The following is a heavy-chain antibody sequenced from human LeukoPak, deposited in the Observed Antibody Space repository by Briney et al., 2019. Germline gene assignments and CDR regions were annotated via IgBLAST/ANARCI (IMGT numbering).Heavy chain of an antibody. CDR2: INHSGST. CDR1: GGSFSGYY. V-gene: IGHV4-34*01. D-gene: IGHD2-15*01. Sequence: SETLSLTCAVYGGSFSGYYWSWIRQPPGKGLEWIGEINHSGSTNYNPSLKSRVTISVDTSKNQFSLKLSSVTAADTAVYYCARLLRLSSHNWFDPWGQGTLVTVSS. CDR3: ARLLRLSSHNWFDP. J-gene: IGHJ5*02.